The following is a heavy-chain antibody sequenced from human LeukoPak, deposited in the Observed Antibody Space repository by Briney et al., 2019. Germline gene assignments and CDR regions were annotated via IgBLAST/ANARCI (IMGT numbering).Heavy chain of an antibody. CDR1: GGSFSGYY. CDR3: ARGPFWSGYDNWFDP. Sequence: SETLSLTCAVYGGSFSGYYWSWIRQPPGKGLEWIGEINHSGSTNYNPSLKSRVTISVDTSKNQFSLKLSSVTAADTAVYYCARGPFWSGYDNWFDPWGQGTLVTVSS. V-gene: IGHV4-34*01. D-gene: IGHD3-3*01. CDR2: INHSGST. J-gene: IGHJ5*02.